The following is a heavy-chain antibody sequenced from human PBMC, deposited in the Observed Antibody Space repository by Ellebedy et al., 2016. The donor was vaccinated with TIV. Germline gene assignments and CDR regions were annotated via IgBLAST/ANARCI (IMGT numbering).Heavy chain of an antibody. J-gene: IGHJ4*02. V-gene: IGHV4-31*03. D-gene: IGHD6-6*01. Sequence: MPSETLSLTCTVSGESISTYGSYWTWIRQPPGKALEWIGYTYYSGYRHYNPSLRSRFNISGDMSKNQFSLPLNSMTVADTAVYFCAREARILGSSSDYFDSWGQGTLVIVSS. CDR2: TYYSGYR. CDR1: GESISTYGSY. CDR3: AREARILGSSSDYFDS.